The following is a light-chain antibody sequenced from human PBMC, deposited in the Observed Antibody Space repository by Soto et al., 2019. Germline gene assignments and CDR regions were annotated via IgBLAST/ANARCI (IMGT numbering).Light chain of an antibody. CDR3: IQHNSYPRT. V-gene: IGKV1-17*01. Sequence: DIQMTQSPASLSASVGDRVTLTCRASQDIRNELGWYQQKPGKAPKRLIYAAYNLETGAQSRFSGSGSGTEFTLTIRSLQPEDFATYYCIQHNSYPRTFGQGTKVDIK. CDR1: QDIRNE. CDR2: AAY. J-gene: IGKJ1*01.